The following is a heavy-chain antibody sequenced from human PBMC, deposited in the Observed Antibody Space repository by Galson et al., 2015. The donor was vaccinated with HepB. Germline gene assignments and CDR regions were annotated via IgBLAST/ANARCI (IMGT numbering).Heavy chain of an antibody. CDR3: ARVYSSSWYGADY. J-gene: IGHJ4*02. V-gene: IGHV3-33*08. CDR1: GFTFSSYG. D-gene: IGHD6-13*01. Sequence: SLRLSCAASGFTFSSYGMHWVRQAPGKGLEWVAVIWYDGSNKYYADSVKGRFTISRDNSKNTLYLQMNSLRAEDTAVYYCARVYSSSWYGADYWGQGTLVTVSS. CDR2: IWYDGSNK.